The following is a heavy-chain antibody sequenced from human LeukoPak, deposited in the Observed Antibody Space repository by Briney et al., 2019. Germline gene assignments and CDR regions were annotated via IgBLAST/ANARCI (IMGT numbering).Heavy chain of an antibody. V-gene: IGHV1-2*02. D-gene: IGHD3-10*01. CDR1: GYTFTDYY. Sequence: ASVKVSCKASGYTFTDYYVHWVRQAPGQGLEWMGWINPNSGGTKYAQNFQGRVTMTRDTSISAAYMELSRLRSDDTAVYYCARERREFFDYWGQGTLVTVSS. CDR3: ARERREFFDY. J-gene: IGHJ4*02. CDR2: INPNSGGT.